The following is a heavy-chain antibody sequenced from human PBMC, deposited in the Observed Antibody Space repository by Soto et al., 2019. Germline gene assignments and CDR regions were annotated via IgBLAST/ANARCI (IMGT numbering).Heavy chain of an antibody. Sequence: GRPLRLSCAASAFTFRSHAMSWVRQAPGKGLEWVSAITASADTTYYADSVKGRFTISRDNSKNTLYLRMNSLRAEDTAVYYCAKVRPLRDCTSTSCLGAFDIWGQGTMVTVSS. CDR3: AKVRPLRDCTSTSCLGAFDI. CDR1: AFTFRSHA. J-gene: IGHJ3*02. CDR2: ITASADTT. V-gene: IGHV3-23*01. D-gene: IGHD2-2*01.